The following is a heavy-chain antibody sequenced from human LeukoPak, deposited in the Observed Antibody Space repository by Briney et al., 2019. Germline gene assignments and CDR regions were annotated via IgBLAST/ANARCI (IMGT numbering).Heavy chain of an antibody. CDR2: ISASGDVT. V-gene: IGHV3-23*01. Sequence: GGSLRLSCAASRFSFSAYPMGWARLAPGKGREWVSGISASGDVTFHAYPVKGRFTLSRDNSKNTLFLQMNSMRAEDTAVYYCARVNWDYAGGYYYYMDVWGKGTTVTVSS. CDR3: ARVNWDYAGGYYYYMDV. CDR1: RFSFSAYP. J-gene: IGHJ6*03. D-gene: IGHD1-7*01.